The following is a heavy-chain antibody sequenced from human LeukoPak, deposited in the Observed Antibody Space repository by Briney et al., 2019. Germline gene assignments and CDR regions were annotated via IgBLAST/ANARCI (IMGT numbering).Heavy chain of an antibody. V-gene: IGHV4-59*01. Sequence: SETLSLTCTVSGGSISSYYWSWIRQPPGKGLEWIGYVYYSGSTNYNPSLKSRVTISVDTSKNQFSLKLSSVTAADTAVYYCARVMDGNLDYWGQGTLVTVSS. CDR2: VYYSGST. D-gene: IGHD6-19*01. J-gene: IGHJ4*02. CDR1: GGSISSYY. CDR3: ARVMDGNLDY.